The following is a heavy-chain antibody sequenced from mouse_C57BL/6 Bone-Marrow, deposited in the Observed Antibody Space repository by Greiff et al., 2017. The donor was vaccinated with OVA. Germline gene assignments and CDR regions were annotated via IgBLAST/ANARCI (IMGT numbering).Heavy chain of an antibody. CDR2: IYPSDSET. J-gene: IGHJ4*01. V-gene: IGHV1-61*01. CDR3: AIMAQFITTVYYAVDY. Sequence: QVQLQQPGAELVRPGSSVKLSCKASGYTFTSYWMDWVKQRPGQGLEWIGNIYPSDSETHYNQKFKDKATLTVDKSSSTAYMQLSSLTSEDSAVYYCAIMAQFITTVYYAVDYWGQGTSVTVSS. CDR1: GYTFTSYW. D-gene: IGHD1-1*01.